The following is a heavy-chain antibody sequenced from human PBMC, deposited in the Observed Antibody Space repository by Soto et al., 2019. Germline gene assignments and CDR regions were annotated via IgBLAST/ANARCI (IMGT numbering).Heavy chain of an antibody. D-gene: IGHD2-15*01. CDR1: GGSISSGGYY. CDR2: IYYSGST. Sequence: QVQLQESGPGLVKPSQTLSLTCTVSGGSISSGGYYWSWIRQHPGKGLEWIGYIYYSGSTYYNPSLKSRLTTSVDTSKNRFSLKLSSVTAADTAVYYCATSPVCSGGSCYSGFDYWGQGTLVTVSS. J-gene: IGHJ4*02. CDR3: ATSPVCSGGSCYSGFDY. V-gene: IGHV4-31*03.